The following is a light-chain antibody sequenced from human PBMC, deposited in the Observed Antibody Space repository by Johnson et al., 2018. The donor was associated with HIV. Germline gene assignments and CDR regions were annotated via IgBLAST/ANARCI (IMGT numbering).Light chain of an antibody. J-gene: IGLJ1*01. V-gene: IGLV1-51*02. Sequence: QPVLTQPPSVSAAPGQKVTIFCSGSSSNIGNNYVSWYQQVPGTAPKLLIYENNKRPSGIPDRFSGSKSGTSATLGITGLQTGDEADYYGGTWDSSLRTGFFGTWTKVTVL. CDR2: ENN. CDR3: GTWDSSLRTGF. CDR1: SSNIGNNY.